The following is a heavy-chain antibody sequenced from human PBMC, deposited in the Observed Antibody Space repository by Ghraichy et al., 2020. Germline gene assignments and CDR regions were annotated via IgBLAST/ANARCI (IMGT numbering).Heavy chain of an antibody. CDR3: ARDPLGHDYGGVYFDY. Sequence: SVKVSCKASGGTFSSYAISWVRQAPGQGLEWMGGIIPIFGTANYAQKFQGRVTIIADESTSTAYMELSSLRSEDTAVYYCARDPLGHDYGGVYFDYWGQGTLVTVSS. CDR1: GGTFSSYA. D-gene: IGHD4-23*01. V-gene: IGHV1-69*13. J-gene: IGHJ4*02. CDR2: IIPIFGTA.